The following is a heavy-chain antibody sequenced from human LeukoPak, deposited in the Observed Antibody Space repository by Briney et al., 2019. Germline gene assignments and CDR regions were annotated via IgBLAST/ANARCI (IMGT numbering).Heavy chain of an antibody. V-gene: IGHV4-39*01. D-gene: IGHD3-22*01. CDR2: MYYSGST. CDR1: GDFITGSTYY. CDR3: ARQYYDSTGYYYFDY. J-gene: IGHJ4*02. Sequence: SETLSLTCTVSGDFITGSTYYWGWIRQPPRKGLEWIGSMYYSGSTYSNPSLRSRVTMSADTSKNQFSLNLKSVTAADTAVYYCARQYYDSTGYYYFDYWGQGTLVTVSS.